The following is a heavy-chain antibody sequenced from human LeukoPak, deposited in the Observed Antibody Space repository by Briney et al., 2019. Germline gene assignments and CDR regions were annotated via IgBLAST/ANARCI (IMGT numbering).Heavy chain of an antibody. D-gene: IGHD3-10*01. CDR2: ISSSSSYI. J-gene: IGHJ3*02. Sequence: PGGSLRLSCAASGFTSSSYSMNWVRQTPRKGLGWVSYISSSSSYIYYADSVKGRFTISRDNAKNSLYLQMNSLRAEDTAVYYCASVDAMVRGVIVAFDIWGQGTMVTVSS. CDR1: GFTSSSYS. CDR3: ASVDAMVRGVIVAFDI. V-gene: IGHV3-21*01.